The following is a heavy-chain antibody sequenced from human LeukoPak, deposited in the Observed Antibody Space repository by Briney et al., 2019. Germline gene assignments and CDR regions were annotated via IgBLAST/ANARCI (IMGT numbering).Heavy chain of an antibody. CDR1: GFTFTSYG. J-gene: IGHJ4*02. V-gene: IGHV3-30*18. D-gene: IGHD1-14*01. CDR3: ANGRGVGVTAPTPEFDY. CDR2: ISYDGSNK. Sequence: PGRSLRLSCAASGFTFTSYGMHWVRQAPGKGLEWVAVISYDGSNKYYADSVKGRFTISRDNYKNTLYLQMNSLRTEDTAVFYCANGRGVGVTAPTPEFDYWGQGTLVTVSS.